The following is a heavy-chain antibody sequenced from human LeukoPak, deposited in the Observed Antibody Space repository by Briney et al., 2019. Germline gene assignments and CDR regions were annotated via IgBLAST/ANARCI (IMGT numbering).Heavy chain of an antibody. CDR2: IIPILGIA. CDR3: ARDRGPPEPKIDY. V-gene: IGHV1-69*04. Sequence: SVKVSCKASGGTFSSYAISWVRQAPGQGLEWMGRIIPILGIANYAQKFQGRVTITADKSTSTAYMELSSLRSEDTAVYYCARDRGPPEPKIDYWGQGTLVTVSS. J-gene: IGHJ4*02. D-gene: IGHD3-10*01. CDR1: GGTFSSYA.